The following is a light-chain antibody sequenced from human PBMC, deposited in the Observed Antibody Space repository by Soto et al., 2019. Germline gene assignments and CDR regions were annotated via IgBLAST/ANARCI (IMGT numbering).Light chain of an antibody. V-gene: IGLV2-14*01. CDR3: GSITRSSTSV. Sequence: QSVLSQPASVSGSPGQSITISCTGTSSDVGGFEYVSWYQHQPGKAPKLIIYDVTKRPSGVSNRFSGSKSGNTASLTISGIQAVDEGDYYCGSITRSSTSVFGTGTKVTVL. CDR1: SSDVGGFEY. CDR2: DVT. J-gene: IGLJ1*01.